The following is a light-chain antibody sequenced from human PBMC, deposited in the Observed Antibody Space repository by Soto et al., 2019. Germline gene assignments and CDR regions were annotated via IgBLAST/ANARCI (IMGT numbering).Light chain of an antibody. V-gene: IGKV1-5*03. CDR2: KAS. CDR3: QQYNSYSRT. Sequence: DIQMTQSPSTLSASVGDRVTITCRASQSISSWLAWYQQKPGKAPKLLIYKASSLESGVPSRFSGSGSGTEFTLTISSXXXXXXXTYYCQQYNSYSRTFGXGXXXEI. CDR1: QSISSW. J-gene: IGKJ2*02.